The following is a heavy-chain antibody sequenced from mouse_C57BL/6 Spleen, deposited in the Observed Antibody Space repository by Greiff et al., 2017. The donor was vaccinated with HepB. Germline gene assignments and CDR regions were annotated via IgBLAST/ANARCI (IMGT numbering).Heavy chain of an antibody. CDR2: IDPSDSYT. Sequence: MQLQQPGAELVKPGASVKLSCKASGYTFTSYWMQWVKQRPGQGLEWIGEIDPSDSYTNYNQKFKGKATLTVDTSSSTAYMQLSSLTSEDSAVYYCARSGGTAQAYYAMDYWGQGTSVTVSS. V-gene: IGHV1-50*01. CDR3: ARSGGTAQAYYAMDY. J-gene: IGHJ4*01. D-gene: IGHD3-2*02. CDR1: GYTFTSYW.